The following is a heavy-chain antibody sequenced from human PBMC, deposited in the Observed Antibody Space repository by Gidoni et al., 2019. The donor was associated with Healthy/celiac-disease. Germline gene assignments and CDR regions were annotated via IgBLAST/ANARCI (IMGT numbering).Heavy chain of an antibody. Sequence: QVQLVESGGGVVQPGRSLRLSCAASGFPFSSYGMHWVRQAPGKGLEWVAVISYDGSNKYYADSVKGRFTISRDNSKNTLYLQMNSLRAEDTAVYYCAKVRGGGNTYYYYYGMDVWGQGTTVTVSS. D-gene: IGHD2-15*01. CDR1: GFPFSSYG. CDR2: ISYDGSNK. CDR3: AKVRGGGNTYYYYYGMDV. J-gene: IGHJ6*02. V-gene: IGHV3-30*18.